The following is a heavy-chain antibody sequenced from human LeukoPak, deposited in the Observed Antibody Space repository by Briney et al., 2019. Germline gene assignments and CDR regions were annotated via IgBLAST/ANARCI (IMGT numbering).Heavy chain of an antibody. V-gene: IGHV3-74*01. CDR3: ASSTQISKYADY. CDR2: INSDGSIT. CDR1: GFTFSSYW. J-gene: IGHJ4*02. D-gene: IGHD2-2*01. Sequence: GSLRLSCAASGFTFSSYWMHWVRQAPGKGLVWVSRINSDGSITTYADSVRGRFTISRDNAKSTLYLQMDSLRAEDTAVYYCASSTQISKYADYWGQGALVTVSS.